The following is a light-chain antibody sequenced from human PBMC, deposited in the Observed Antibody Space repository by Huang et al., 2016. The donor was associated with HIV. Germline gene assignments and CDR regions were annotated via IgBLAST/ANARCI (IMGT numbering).Light chain of an antibody. Sequence: ERVMTQSPATLSVAQGERVTLSCRASHSVSSNLAWYQQKPGQAPRLLIHGASTRATGIPARFSGSGSGTEFTLAISSLQSEDSGVYFCQQYDNWPLTFGQGTRLEIK. CDR3: QQYDNWPLT. V-gene: IGKV3-15*01. J-gene: IGKJ5*01. CDR2: GAS. CDR1: HSVSSN.